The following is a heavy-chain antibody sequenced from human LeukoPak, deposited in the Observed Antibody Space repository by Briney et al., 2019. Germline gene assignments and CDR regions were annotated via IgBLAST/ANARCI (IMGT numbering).Heavy chain of an antibody. CDR1: GYSFTSYW. CDR2: IYPGDSDT. V-gene: IGHV5-51*01. CDR3: ARHRTALDSSGDY. Sequence: GESLKISCKGPGYSFTSYWIGWVRQMPGKGLEWMGIIYPGDSDTRYSPSFQGQVTISADKSISTAYLQWSSLKASDTAMYYCARHRTALDSSGDYWGQGTLVTVSS. D-gene: IGHD3-22*01. J-gene: IGHJ4*02.